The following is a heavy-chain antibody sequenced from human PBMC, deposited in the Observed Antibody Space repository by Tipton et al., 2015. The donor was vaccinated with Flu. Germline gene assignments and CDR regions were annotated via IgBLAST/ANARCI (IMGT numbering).Heavy chain of an antibody. CDR1: GYTFPGYG. Sequence: QLVQSGAEVKKPGASVKVSCKASGYTFPGYGISWVRQAPGQGLEWMGGFSAYNGNGIYAQKFQGRVTMTTDTSTSSAYMELRSLRTDDTAVYYWERGEFQARNIDAFDSWGQGKMVTVAS. J-gene: IGHJ3*02. D-gene: IGHD3-10*01. CDR3: ERGEFQARNIDAFDS. V-gene: IGHV1-18*01. CDR2: FSAYNGNG.